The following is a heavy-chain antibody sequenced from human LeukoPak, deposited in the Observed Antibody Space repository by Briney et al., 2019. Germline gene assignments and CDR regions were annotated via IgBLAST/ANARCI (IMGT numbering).Heavy chain of an antibody. CDR2: INPSGGST. Sequence: ASVKVSCKASGYTFTSYYMHWVRQAPGQGLEWMGIINPSGGSTSYAQKFQGRVTMTRDTSTGTVYMELSSLRSEDTAVYYCARRYYDSSGYYYDAFDIWGQGTMVTVSS. V-gene: IGHV1-46*01. CDR3: ARRYYDSSGYYYDAFDI. CDR1: GYTFTSYY. D-gene: IGHD3-22*01. J-gene: IGHJ3*02.